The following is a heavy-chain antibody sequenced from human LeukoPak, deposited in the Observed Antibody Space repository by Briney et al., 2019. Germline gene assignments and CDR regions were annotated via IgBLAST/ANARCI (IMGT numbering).Heavy chain of an antibody. Sequence: ASVKVSCKASGYTFTGYYMHWVRQAPGQGLEWMGWISAYNGNTNYAQKLQGRVTMTTDTSTSTAYMELRSLRSADTAVFYCARITHRDGDHLDYWGQGTLVTVSS. J-gene: IGHJ4*02. D-gene: IGHD4-17*01. V-gene: IGHV1-18*04. CDR3: ARITHRDGDHLDY. CDR1: GYTFTGYY. CDR2: ISAYNGNT.